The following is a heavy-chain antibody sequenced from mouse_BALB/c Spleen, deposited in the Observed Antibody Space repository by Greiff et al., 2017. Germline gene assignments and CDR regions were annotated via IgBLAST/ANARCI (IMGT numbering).Heavy chain of an antibody. J-gene: IGHJ3*01. D-gene: IGHD2-10*01. CDR3: AIPTGGFAY. CDR2: IDPSDSYT. Sequence: VKLQQPGAELVKPGASVKLSCKASGYTFTSYWMHWVKQRPGQGLEWIGEIDPSDSYTNYNQKFKGKATLTVDKSSSTAYMQLSSLTSEDSAVYYCAIPTGGFAYWGQGTLVTVSA. V-gene: IGHV1-69*02. CDR1: GYTFTSYW.